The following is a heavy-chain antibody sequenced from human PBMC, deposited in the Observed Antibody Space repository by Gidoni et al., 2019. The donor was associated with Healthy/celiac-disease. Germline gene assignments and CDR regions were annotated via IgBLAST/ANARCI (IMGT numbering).Heavy chain of an antibody. CDR1: GGSISSYY. CDR3: ARQRNLVRNYYYGMDV. D-gene: IGHD6-6*01. CDR2: ISYSGST. Sequence: QVQLQESGPGLVKPSETLSLTCNVAGGSISSYYWSWIRQPPGKGLEWIGYISYSGSTTSNPSLKCRVTISVDTSKNQFSLKLSSVTAADTALYYCARQRNLVRNYYYGMDVWGQGTTVTVSS. J-gene: IGHJ6*02. V-gene: IGHV4-59*08.